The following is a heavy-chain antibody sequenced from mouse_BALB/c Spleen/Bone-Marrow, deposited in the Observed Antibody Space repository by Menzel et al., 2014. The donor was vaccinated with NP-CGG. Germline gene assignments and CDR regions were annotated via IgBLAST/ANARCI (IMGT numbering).Heavy chain of an antibody. D-gene: IGHD2-4*01. V-gene: IGHV1-14*01. Sequence: VQLKQSGPELVKPGASVKMSCKASGYTFTSYVMHWVKQKPGQGLEWIGYINPYNDGTKYNEKFKGKATLTSDKSSSTAYMELSSLTSEDSAVYYCASRSTMISWFAYWVRGTLVTVSA. J-gene: IGHJ3*01. CDR2: INPYNDGT. CDR1: GYTFTSYV. CDR3: ASRSTMISWFAY.